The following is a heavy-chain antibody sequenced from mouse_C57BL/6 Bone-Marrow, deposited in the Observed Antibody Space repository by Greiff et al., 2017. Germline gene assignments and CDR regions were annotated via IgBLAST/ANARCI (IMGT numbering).Heavy chain of an antibody. D-gene: IGHD1-1*01. V-gene: IGHV1-74*01. Sequence: QVQLQQSGAELVKPGASVKVSCKASGYTFTSYWMHWVKQRPGQGLEWIGRIHPSDSETNYNQKFKGKATLTVDKSSSTAYMQLSSLTSEDSAVYYCAMGVYYGSSSAMDYWGQGTSVTVSS. CDR1: GYTFTSYW. J-gene: IGHJ4*01. CDR3: AMGVYYGSSSAMDY. CDR2: IHPSDSET.